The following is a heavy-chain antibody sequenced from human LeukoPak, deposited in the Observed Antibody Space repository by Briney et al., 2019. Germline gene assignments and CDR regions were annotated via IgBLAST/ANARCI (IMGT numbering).Heavy chain of an antibody. D-gene: IGHD3-22*01. CDR3: ARGHSVSRGNYYYDSTGRFDY. Sequence: PSETLSLTCAVYGGSFSGYYWSWIRQPPGEGLEWIGEIIHSGSTNYNPSLKCRVTISVDTSKNQFSLKLSSVTAADTAVYYCARGHSVSRGNYYYDSTGRFDYWGQGALVTVSS. V-gene: IGHV4-34*01. J-gene: IGHJ4*02. CDR2: IIHSGST. CDR1: GGSFSGYY.